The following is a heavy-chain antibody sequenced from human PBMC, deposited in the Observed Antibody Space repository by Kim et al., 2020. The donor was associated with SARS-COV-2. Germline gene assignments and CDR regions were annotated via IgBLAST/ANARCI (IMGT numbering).Heavy chain of an antibody. CDR1: EFTFSSFG. CDR2: ISFDGSDK. D-gene: IGHD5-12*01. J-gene: IGHJ4*02. V-gene: IGHV3-30*18. Sequence: GGSLRLSCAASEFTFSSFGMHWVRQAPGKGLEWVAFISFDGSDKYYVDSVKGRFSISRDNSRNTLYLQMNSLRAEDTAVYYCAKKYIYGYAPFDHWGQGTLVTVSS. CDR3: AKKYIYGYAPFDH.